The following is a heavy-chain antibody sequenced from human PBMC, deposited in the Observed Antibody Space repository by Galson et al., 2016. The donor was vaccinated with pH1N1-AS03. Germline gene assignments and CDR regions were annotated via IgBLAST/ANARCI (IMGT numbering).Heavy chain of an antibody. D-gene: IGHD3-9*01. CDR1: GYSFNSYW. J-gene: IGHJ4*02. V-gene: IGHV5-51*01. CDR3: VRQSDVLTGFFDY. CDR2: IFPGDSDT. Sequence: QSGAAVKKPGESLKISCKGSGYSFNSYWIGWVRQMSGKDLEWMGMIFPGDSDTRYSPSFQGQVTISADSRTASLQRSSLKASDTAMYYCVRQSDVLTGFFDYWGQGALVTVSS.